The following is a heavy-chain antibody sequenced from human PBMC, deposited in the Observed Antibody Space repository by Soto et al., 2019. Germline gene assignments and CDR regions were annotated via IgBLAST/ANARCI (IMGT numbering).Heavy chain of an antibody. CDR2: ISGSGGST. D-gene: IGHD5-18*01. J-gene: IGHJ4*02. Sequence: GGSLRLSCTASGFAFSSYTMSWVRQAPGKGLEWVSGISGSGGSTYYADSVKGRFTISRDNSKNTLYLQMNSLRAEDTAVYYCAKPALTIQLWYIDYWGQGTLVTVSS. CDR1: GFAFSSYT. V-gene: IGHV3-23*01. CDR3: AKPALTIQLWYIDY.